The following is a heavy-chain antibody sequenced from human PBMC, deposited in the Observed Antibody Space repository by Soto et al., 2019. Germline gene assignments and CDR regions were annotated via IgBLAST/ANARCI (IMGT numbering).Heavy chain of an antibody. CDR3: AGGDYYYIRGYYFYYYTMYV. V-gene: IGHV4-34*01. Sequence: SETLSLTCAVYGGSFSGYYWSWIRQPPGKGLEWIGEINHSGSTNYNPSLKSRVTISVDTSKNQFSLKLSSVTAADTAVYYCAGGDYYYIRGYYFYYYTMYVWGQGTTDPVSS. J-gene: IGHJ6*02. CDR2: INHSGST. CDR1: GGSFSGYY. D-gene: IGHD3-22*01.